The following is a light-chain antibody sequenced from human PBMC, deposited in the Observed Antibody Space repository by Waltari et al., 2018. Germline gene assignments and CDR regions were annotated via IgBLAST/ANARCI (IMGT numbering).Light chain of an antibody. V-gene: IGLV3-21*03. CDR3: QVWDSSTSEVF. Sequence: SYVLIQPPLVSLAPGKTARITGGGNDIGRKRVPWYPQKPGQAPLLVVSDDSDRPSGFPARFSCSNSGNTAPLTVYSVEAGDDAAYYCQVWDSSTSEVFFGGGTKLTVL. J-gene: IGLJ2*01. CDR1: DIGRKR. CDR2: DDS.